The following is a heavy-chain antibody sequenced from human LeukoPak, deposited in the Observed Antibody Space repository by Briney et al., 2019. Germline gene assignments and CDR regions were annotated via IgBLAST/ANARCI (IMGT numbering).Heavy chain of an antibody. CDR2: IIPIFGTA. CDR1: GGTFSSYA. CDR3: ARDLAGPQDY. Sequence: ASVKVSCKASGGTFSSYAISWVRQAPGQGLEWMGRIIPIFGTANYAQKFQGRVTITTDESTSTAYMGLSSLRSEDTAVYYCARDLAGPQDYWGQGTLVTVSS. V-gene: IGHV1-69*05. J-gene: IGHJ4*02.